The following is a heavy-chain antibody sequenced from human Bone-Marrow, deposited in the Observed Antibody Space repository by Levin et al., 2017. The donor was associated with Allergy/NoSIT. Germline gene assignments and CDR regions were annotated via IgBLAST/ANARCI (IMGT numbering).Heavy chain of an antibody. CDR2: IYPDDSNT. CDR1: GYSFSDYW. V-gene: IGHV5-51*01. D-gene: IGHD2-8*02. Sequence: GGSLRLSCKGSGYSFSDYWIGWVRQMPGKGLEWMGIIYPDDSNTRYSPSFQGQVTISADKSISTAYLQLNSLKASDSAIYYCARHCTGLGCVDYYYYGADVWGQGTTVTVSS. J-gene: IGHJ6*02. CDR3: ARHCTGLGCVDYYYYGADV.